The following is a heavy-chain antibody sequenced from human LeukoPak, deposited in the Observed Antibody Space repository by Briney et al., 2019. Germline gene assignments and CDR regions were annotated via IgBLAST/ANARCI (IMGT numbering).Heavy chain of an antibody. CDR1: GGSISIGGYS. V-gene: IGHV4-30-2*01. CDR3: ARKYYDFWSGPLRGDAFDI. J-gene: IGHJ3*02. CDR2: IYQSGST. Sequence: PSETLSLTCAVSGGSISIGGYSWSWIRQPPGKGLEWIGYIYQSGSTYYNPSLKSRVTISVDRSKNQFSLKLSSVTAADTAVYYCARKYYDFWSGPLRGDAFDIWGQGTMVTVSS. D-gene: IGHD3-3*01.